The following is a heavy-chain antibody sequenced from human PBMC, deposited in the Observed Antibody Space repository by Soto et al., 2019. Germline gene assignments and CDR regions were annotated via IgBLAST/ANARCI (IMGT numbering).Heavy chain of an antibody. V-gene: IGHV3-30*03. D-gene: IGHD2-2*01. J-gene: IGHJ5*02. CDR1: GFTFSSYG. Sequence: PRLSCAASGFTFSSYGMHWVRQAPGKGLEWVAVISYDGSNKYYADSVKGRFTISRDNSKNTLYLQMNSLRAEDTAVYYCVLVPAATSWFDPWGQGTLVTVSS. CDR2: ISYDGSNK. CDR3: VLVPAATSWFDP.